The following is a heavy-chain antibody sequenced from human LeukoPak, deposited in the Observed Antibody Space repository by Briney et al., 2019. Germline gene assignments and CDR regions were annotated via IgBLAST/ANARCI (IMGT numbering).Heavy chain of an antibody. V-gene: IGHV5-51*01. D-gene: IGHD2-15*01. CDR1: GYIFSSYW. CDR3: ARQKYCSGGSCYSEPDASDI. Sequence: GESLRISCQGSGYIFSSYWIGWVRQMPGKGLEWMGIIYPGDSDTRDSPSFQGHVTISADKSISTAYLQWSSLKASDTAMYYCARQKYCSGGSCYSEPDASDIWGQGTMVTVSP. J-gene: IGHJ3*02. CDR2: IYPGDSDT.